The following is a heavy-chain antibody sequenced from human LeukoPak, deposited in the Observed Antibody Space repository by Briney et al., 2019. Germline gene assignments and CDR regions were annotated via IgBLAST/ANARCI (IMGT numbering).Heavy chain of an antibody. J-gene: IGHJ4*02. V-gene: IGHV3-21*06. Sequence: SGGSLRLSCAASGFTFSTYSMNWVRQAPGKGLEWVSSISSTSSYIYYADSVKGRFTISRDNAKNSLYLQMNSLRAEDTAVYYCARDWASVALDYWGQGTLVTVSS. D-gene: IGHD4-23*01. CDR3: ARDWASVALDY. CDR1: GFTFSTYS. CDR2: ISSTSSYI.